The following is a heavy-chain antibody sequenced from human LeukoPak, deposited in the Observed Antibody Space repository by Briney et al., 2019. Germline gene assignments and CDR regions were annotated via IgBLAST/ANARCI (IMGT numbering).Heavy chain of an antibody. CDR2: FDPEDGET. D-gene: IGHD3-10*01. V-gene: IGHV1-24*01. Sequence: ASVKVSCKVSGYTLTELSMHWVRQAPGKGPEWMGGFDPEDGETIYAQKFQGRVTMTEDTSIDTAYMELSSLRSEDTAVYYCATGLPVRGVIIAKPDAFDIWGQGTRVTVSS. CDR1: GYTLTELS. J-gene: IGHJ3*02. CDR3: ATGLPVRGVIIAKPDAFDI.